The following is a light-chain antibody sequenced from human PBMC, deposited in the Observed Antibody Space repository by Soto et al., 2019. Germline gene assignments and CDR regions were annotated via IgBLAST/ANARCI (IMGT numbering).Light chain of an antibody. V-gene: IGKV3D-15*01. CDR3: QHYNNWPPWT. CDR1: QSVGSN. J-gene: IGKJ1*01. Sequence: EVVMTQSPATLPVSPGGRVTLSCRASQSVGSNLAGYQQRPGQHPRLLIYGVSTRDTGVPTRFSGSGSGTEFTLTISNLQSEDVPVYYCQHYNNWPPWTFGQRTKVEIK. CDR2: GVS.